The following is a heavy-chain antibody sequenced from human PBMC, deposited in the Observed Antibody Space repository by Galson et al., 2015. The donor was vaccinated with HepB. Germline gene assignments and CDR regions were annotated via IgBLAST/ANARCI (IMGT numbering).Heavy chain of an antibody. D-gene: IGHD6-6*01. J-gene: IGHJ3*02. CDR2: ISSSASTL. V-gene: IGHV3-48*01. CDR3: AREYSSSSGKTFDI. CDR1: GFIFSSYS. Sequence: SLRLSCAASGFIFSSYSMNWVRQAPGKGLEWVSYISSSASTLYYADSVKGPFTISRDNAKNSLYLQMNSLRAEDTAVYYCAREYSSSSGKTFDIWGQGTVVTVSS.